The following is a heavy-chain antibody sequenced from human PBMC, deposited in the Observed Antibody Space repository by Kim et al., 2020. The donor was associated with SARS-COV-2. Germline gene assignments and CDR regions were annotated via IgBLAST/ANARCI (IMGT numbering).Heavy chain of an antibody. Sequence: SETLSLTCTVSGGSISSSSYYWGWIRQPPGKGLEWIGSIYYSGSTYYNPSLKSRVTISIDTSKNQFSLKLSSVTAADTAVYYCARHNLAESVTRWWYWFDPWGQGTLVTVSS. V-gene: IGHV4-39*01. CDR3: ARHNLAESVTRWWYWFDP. D-gene: IGHD4-17*01. J-gene: IGHJ5*02. CDR2: IYYSGST. CDR1: GGSISSSSYY.